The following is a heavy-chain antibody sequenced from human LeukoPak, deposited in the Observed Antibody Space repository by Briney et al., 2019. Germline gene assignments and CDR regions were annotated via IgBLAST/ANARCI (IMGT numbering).Heavy chain of an antibody. CDR1: GFIFSRYG. D-gene: IGHD3-10*01. CDR3: ARSARGVIFDV. Sequence: GRSLRLSCAASGFIFSRYGMHWVRQAPGKGLEWVAVVSYDGTETKYADSVKGRLNLSRDNSKNTVYLQMNSLTFEDTAVYYCARSARGVIFDVWGKGTTVIVSS. V-gene: IGHV3-30*03. J-gene: IGHJ6*04. CDR2: VSYDGTET.